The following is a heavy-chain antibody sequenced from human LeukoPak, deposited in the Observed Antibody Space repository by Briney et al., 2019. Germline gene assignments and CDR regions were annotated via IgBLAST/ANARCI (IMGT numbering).Heavy chain of an antibody. J-gene: IGHJ4*02. V-gene: IGHV4-39*07. D-gene: IGHD6-13*01. CDR2: IYYSGST. CDR1: GGSISSSSYY. CDR3: ARVDWGYSSSWYYFDY. Sequence: SETLSLTCTVSGGSISSSSYYWGWIRQPPGKGLEWIGSIYYSGSTYYNPSLKSRVTISVDTSKNQFSLKLSSVTAADTAVYYCARVDWGYSSSWYYFDYWGQGTLVTVSS.